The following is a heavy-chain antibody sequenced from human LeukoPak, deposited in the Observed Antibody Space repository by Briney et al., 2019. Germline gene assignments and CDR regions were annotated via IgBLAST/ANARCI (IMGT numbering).Heavy chain of an antibody. V-gene: IGHV3-21*04. CDR1: GFTFSSYS. CDR2: ISSSSSYI. J-gene: IGHJ4*02. Sequence: GGSLRLSCAASGFTFSSYSMNWVRQAPGKGLEWVSSISSSSSYIYYADSVKGRFTISRDNAKNSLYLQMNSLRAEDTALYYCAKDMYYDSSGYYYPHYWGQGTLVTVSS. CDR3: AKDMYYDSSGYYYPHY. D-gene: IGHD3-22*01.